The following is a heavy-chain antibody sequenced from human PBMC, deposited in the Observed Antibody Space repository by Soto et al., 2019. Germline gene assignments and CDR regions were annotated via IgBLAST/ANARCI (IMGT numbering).Heavy chain of an antibody. CDR2: ISYDGSNK. CDR1: GFTFSSYG. CDR3: AKVVVAATQVSWFDP. J-gene: IGHJ5*02. D-gene: IGHD2-15*01. Sequence: QVQLVESGGGVVQPGRSLRLSCAASGFTFSSYGMHWVSQAPGKGLEWVAVISYDGSNKYYADSVKGRFTISRDNSKNTLYLQMNSLRAEDTAVYYCAKVVVAATQVSWFDPWGQGTLVTVSS. V-gene: IGHV3-30*18.